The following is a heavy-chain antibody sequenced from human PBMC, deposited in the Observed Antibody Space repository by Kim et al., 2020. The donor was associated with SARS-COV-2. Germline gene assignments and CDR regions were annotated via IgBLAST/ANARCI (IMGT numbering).Heavy chain of an antibody. CDR2: ISYDGSNK. CDR1: GFTFSSYA. D-gene: IGHD6-13*01. J-gene: IGHJ4*02. Sequence: GGSLRLSCAASGFTFSSYAMHWVRQAPGKGLEWVAVISYDGSNKYYADSVKGRFTISRDNSKNTLYLQMNSLRAEDTAVYYCARDGRRQQLVLPSDYWGQGTLVTVSS. V-gene: IGHV3-30-3*01. CDR3: ARDGRRQQLVLPSDY.